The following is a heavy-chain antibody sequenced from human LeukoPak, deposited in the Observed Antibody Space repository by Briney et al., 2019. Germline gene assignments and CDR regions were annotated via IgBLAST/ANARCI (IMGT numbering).Heavy chain of an antibody. CDR3: ASPISLNSGSYLRFDY. CDR1: GGTFSSYA. J-gene: IGHJ4*02. Sequence: SVKVSCKASGGTFSSYAISWVRQAPGQGLEWMGGIIPIFGTANYAQKFQGRVTITADESTSTAYMELSSLRSEDTAVYYCASPISLNSGSYLRFDYLGQGTLVTVSS. V-gene: IGHV1-69*13. CDR2: IIPIFGTA. D-gene: IGHD1-26*01.